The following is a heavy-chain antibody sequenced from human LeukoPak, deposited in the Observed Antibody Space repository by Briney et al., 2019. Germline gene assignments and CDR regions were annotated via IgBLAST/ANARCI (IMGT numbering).Heavy chain of an antibody. Sequence: ASVKVSCKASGYTFTSYDINWVRQATGQGLEWMGWMNPNSGNTGYAQKFQGRVTMTRNTSTSTAYMELSSLRSEDTAVYYCARAGRRVVPAANELDYWGQGTLVTVSS. CDR2: MNPNSGNT. J-gene: IGHJ4*02. CDR1: GYTFTSYD. V-gene: IGHV1-8*01. D-gene: IGHD2-2*01. CDR3: ARAGRRVVPAANELDY.